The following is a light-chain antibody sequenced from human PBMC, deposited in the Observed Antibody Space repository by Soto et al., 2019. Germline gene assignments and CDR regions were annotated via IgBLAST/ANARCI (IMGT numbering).Light chain of an antibody. CDR3: QQRSNWPLT. V-gene: IGKV3-11*01. J-gene: IGKJ4*01. Sequence: EIVLTQSPATLSLSPGERATLSCRASQSVYSYLAWYQQKPGQAPRLLIYDASNRATGVPARFSGSGSGTDFTLTISSLEPEDLAVYYCQQRSNWPLTFGGGTKVGIK. CDR2: DAS. CDR1: QSVYSY.